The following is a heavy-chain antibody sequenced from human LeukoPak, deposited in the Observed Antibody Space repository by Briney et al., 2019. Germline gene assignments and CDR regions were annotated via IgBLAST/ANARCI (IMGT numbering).Heavy chain of an antibody. J-gene: IGHJ4*02. D-gene: IGHD6-13*01. Sequence: PGRSLRLSCAASGFTFSSYAMHWVRQAPGKGLEWVAVISYDGSNKYYADSVKGRFTISRDNSKNTLYLQMNSLRAEDTDVYYCARDQGSSSYLDYWGQGTLVTVSS. CDR2: ISYDGSNK. CDR3: ARDQGSSSYLDY. CDR1: GFTFSSYA. V-gene: IGHV3-30*04.